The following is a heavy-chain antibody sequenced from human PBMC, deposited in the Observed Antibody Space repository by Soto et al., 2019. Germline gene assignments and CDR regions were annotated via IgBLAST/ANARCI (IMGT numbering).Heavy chain of an antibody. Sequence: QVQLVESGGGVVQPGRSLRLSCAASGFTFSSYGMHWVRQAPGKGLEWVAVISYDGSNKYYADSVKGRFTISRDNSKNTLYLQMNSLRAEDTAVYYCGAGQAFDYWGKGTLVTVSS. CDR2: ISYDGSNK. V-gene: IGHV3-30*03. J-gene: IGHJ4*02. CDR3: GAGQAFDY. CDR1: GFTFSSYG.